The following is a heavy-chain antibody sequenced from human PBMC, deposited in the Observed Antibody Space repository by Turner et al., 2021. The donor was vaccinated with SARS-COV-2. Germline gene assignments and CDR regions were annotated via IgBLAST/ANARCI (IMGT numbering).Heavy chain of an antibody. CDR3: ARVTIAFGGAAFDY. Sequence: QVQLHQWGAGLLKPSETLSLTCAVCGGSFSGYYCSWFRQPPGKGLEWVGNINHSGSTYYNPALKRRVTITQDTSRNQFSLKLSSVAAADTAVYCCARVTIAFGGAAFDYWGQGTLVTVSS. J-gene: IGHJ4*02. CDR1: GGSFSGYY. V-gene: IGHV4-34*01. D-gene: IGHD2-21*01. CDR2: INHSGST.